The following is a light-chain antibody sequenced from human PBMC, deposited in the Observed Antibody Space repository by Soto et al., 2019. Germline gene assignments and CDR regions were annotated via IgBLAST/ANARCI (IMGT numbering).Light chain of an antibody. CDR2: DVI. V-gene: IGLV2-11*01. Sequence: QSALTQPRSVSGSPGQSVTISCTGTSSDVGGYNYVSWYQQHPGKAPKLMIYDVIKRPSGVPDHFSGSKSGNTASLTISGLQAEDEADYYCCSSAGSYSTVFGTGTKLTVL. CDR3: CSSAGSYSTV. CDR1: SSDVGGYNY. J-gene: IGLJ1*01.